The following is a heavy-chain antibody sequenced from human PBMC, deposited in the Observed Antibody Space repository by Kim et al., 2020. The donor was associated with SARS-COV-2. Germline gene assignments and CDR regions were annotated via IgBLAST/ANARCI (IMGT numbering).Heavy chain of an antibody. J-gene: IGHJ5*02. D-gene: IGHD6-13*01. V-gene: IGHV4-39*01. CDR3: ARHKSSSWSLWGYNWFDP. Sequence: KSRVTISVDTPKTQFSLKLSSVTAADTAVYYCARHKSSSWSLWGYNWFDPWGQGTLVTVSS.